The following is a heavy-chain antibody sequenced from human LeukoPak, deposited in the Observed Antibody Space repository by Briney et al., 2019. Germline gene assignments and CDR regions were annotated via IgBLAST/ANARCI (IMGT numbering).Heavy chain of an antibody. CDR2: IIPIFGTA. Sequence: SVKVSCKASGGTFSSYAISWVRQAPGQGLEWMGGIIPIFGTANYAQRFQGRVTITTDESTSTAYMELSSLRSEDTAVYYCARDYRSSSWYNWFDPWGQGTLVTVSS. D-gene: IGHD6-13*01. V-gene: IGHV1-69*05. CDR1: GGTFSSYA. J-gene: IGHJ5*02. CDR3: ARDYRSSSWYNWFDP.